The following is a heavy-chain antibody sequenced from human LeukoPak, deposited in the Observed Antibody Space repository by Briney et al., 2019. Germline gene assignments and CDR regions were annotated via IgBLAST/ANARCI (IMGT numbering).Heavy chain of an antibody. CDR2: IYHRGST. J-gene: IGHJ6*03. V-gene: IGHV4-38-2*02. CDR1: GYSISSGFY. D-gene: IGHD4-17*01. CDR3: ARTDSTTASPPGYYYYMDV. Sequence: PSETLSLTCTVSGYSISSGFYWGWIRQPPGKGLEWIGSIYHRGSTYYNPSLKSRVTISVDTSKNQFSLKLSSVTAADTAVYYCARTDSTTASPPGYYYYMDVWGKGTTVTISS.